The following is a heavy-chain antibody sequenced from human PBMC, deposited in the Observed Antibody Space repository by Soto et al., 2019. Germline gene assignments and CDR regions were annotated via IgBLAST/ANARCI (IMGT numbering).Heavy chain of an antibody. D-gene: IGHD3-9*01. V-gene: IGHV4-39*01. CDR1: GGSISSSSYY. J-gene: IGHJ4*02. Sequence: SETLSLTCTVSGGSISSSSYYWGWIRQPPGKGLEWIGSIYYSGSTYYNPSLKSRVTISVDTSKNQFSLKLSSVTAADTAVYYCARHSPVLRYFDWLLPPLAYWGQGTLVTVSS. CDR3: ARHSPVLRYFDWLLPPLAY. CDR2: IYYSGST.